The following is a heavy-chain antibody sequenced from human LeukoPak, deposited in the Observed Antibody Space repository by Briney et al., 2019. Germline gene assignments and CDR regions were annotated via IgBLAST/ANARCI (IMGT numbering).Heavy chain of an antibody. CDR3: ARLPTPNYYYYYYMDV. V-gene: IGHV4-34*01. CDR2: INHSGST. D-gene: IGHD4-11*01. J-gene: IGHJ6*03. Sequence: SETLSLTCAVYGGSFSGYYWSWIRQPPGKGLEWIGEINHSGSTNYNPSLKSRVTISVDTSKSQFSLKLSSVTAADTAVYYCARLPTPNYYYYYYMDVWGKGTTVTVSS. CDR1: GGSFSGYY.